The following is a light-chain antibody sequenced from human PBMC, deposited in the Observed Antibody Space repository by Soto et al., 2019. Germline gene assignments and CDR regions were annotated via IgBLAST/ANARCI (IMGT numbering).Light chain of an antibody. V-gene: IGKV1-5*03. J-gene: IGKJ1*01. CDR2: QAS. Sequence: DIQMTQSPSTLSASVGDRVTITCRASQSITNWLAWYQQKPGKAPKLLSYQASTLEIGVQSRFSGSGSGTEFTLPISSRQPDDFSPYYCQQYNTYSRAFGQGNKVAIK. CDR3: QQYNTYSRA. CDR1: QSITNW.